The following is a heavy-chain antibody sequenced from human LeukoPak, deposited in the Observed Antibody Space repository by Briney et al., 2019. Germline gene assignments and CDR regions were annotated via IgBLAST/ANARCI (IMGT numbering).Heavy chain of an antibody. CDR3: ARGAYCSGGSCYAFLYNWFDP. CDR2: IYPGDSDT. J-gene: IGHJ5*02. CDR1: GYSFTSYW. V-gene: IGHV5-51*01. D-gene: IGHD2-15*01. Sequence: GESLKISCKGSGYSFTSYWIGRVRQMPGKGLEWMGIIYPGDSDTRYSPSFQGQVTISADKSISTAYLQWSSLKASDTAMYYCARGAYCSGGSCYAFLYNWFDPWGQGTLVTVSS.